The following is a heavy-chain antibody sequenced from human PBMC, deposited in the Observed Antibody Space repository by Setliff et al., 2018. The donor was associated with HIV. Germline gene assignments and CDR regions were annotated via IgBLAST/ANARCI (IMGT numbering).Heavy chain of an antibody. CDR3: ARVPSGAAGLARAGFYF. J-gene: IGHJ4*01. CDR1: GYSFTAYG. D-gene: IGHD6-25*01. Sequence: GASVKVSCKASGYSFTAYGISWVRQAPGQGFEWVGWINIDSGHTNFAQKFQDRVTVTTDTSTNTTYMELRGLRSDDTATYYCARVPSGAAGLARAGFYFWGQGTLVTVSS. CDR2: INIDSGHT. V-gene: IGHV1-18*01.